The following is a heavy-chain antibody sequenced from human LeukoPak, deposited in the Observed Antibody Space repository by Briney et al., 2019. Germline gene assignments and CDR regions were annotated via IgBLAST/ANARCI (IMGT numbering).Heavy chain of an antibody. D-gene: IGHD6-13*01. Sequence: ASVKVSCKASGGTFSSYAISWVRQAPGQGLEWIGWINANNGNTNYAQKLQGSVTMTADTSASTVYMEIRSLTSDDTAVYYCARGPIAAAGDYWGQGTLVTVSS. CDR2: INANNGNT. CDR3: ARGPIAAAGDY. CDR1: GGTFSSYA. J-gene: IGHJ4*02. V-gene: IGHV1-18*01.